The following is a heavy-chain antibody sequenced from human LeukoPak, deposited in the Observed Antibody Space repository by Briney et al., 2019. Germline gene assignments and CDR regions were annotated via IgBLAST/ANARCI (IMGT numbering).Heavy chain of an antibody. CDR3: ARGPADSSGWGLYYYYYYMDV. CDR1: GYTFTSYD. J-gene: IGHJ6*03. V-gene: IGHV1-8*01. D-gene: IGHD6-19*01. CDR2: MIPNSGNT. Sequence: ASVKVSCKASGYTFTSYDINWVRQATGQGLEWMGWMIPNSGNTGYAQKFQGRVTMTRNTSISTAYMELSSLRSEDTAVYYCARGPADSSGWGLYYYYYYMDVWGKGTTVTVSS.